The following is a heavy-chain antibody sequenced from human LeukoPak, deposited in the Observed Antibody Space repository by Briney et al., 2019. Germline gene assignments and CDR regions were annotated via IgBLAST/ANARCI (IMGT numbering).Heavy chain of an antibody. D-gene: IGHD2-2*01. CDR2: IYSGDST. J-gene: IGHJ4*02. V-gene: IGHV3-66*02. CDR3: ARLVVPAAYFDY. Sequence: PGGSLRLSCAASGITVRSNYMFWVRQAPGKGLEWVSLIYSGDSTYYADSVKGRFTISRDTSKNTVHLQMNSLRAEDTAAYYCARLVVPAAYFDYWGQGTLVTVSS. CDR1: GITVRSNY.